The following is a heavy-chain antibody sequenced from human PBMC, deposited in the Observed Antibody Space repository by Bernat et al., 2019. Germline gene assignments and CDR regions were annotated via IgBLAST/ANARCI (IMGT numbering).Heavy chain of an antibody. CDR3: AREWRDSSGYYYPEDYFDY. CDR2: INPSGGST. D-gene: IGHD3-22*01. Sequence: QVQLVQSGAEVKKPGASVKVSCKASGYTFTSYYMHWVRQAPGQGLEWMGIINPSGGSTSYAQKFQGRVTMTRDTTTSTVYMELSSLRSEDTAVYYCAREWRDSSGYYYPEDYFDYWGQGTLVTVSS. J-gene: IGHJ4*02. V-gene: IGHV1-46*03. CDR1: GYTFTSYY.